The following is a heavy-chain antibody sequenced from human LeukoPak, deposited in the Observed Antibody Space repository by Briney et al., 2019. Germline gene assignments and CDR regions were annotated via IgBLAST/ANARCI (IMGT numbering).Heavy chain of an antibody. D-gene: IGHD4-17*01. J-gene: IGHJ3*02. CDR2: IKSKLDGGTT. Sequence: PGGSLRLSCAASGMTFINAWMTWVRQAPGKGLEWVGRIKSKLDGGTTDYAAPVKDRFSISRDDSINTLYLQMDSLKTEDTAVYYCVRDNNGDYRYAFDIWGQGTMVTVSS. CDR3: VRDNNGDYRYAFDI. CDR1: GMTFINAW. V-gene: IGHV3-15*01.